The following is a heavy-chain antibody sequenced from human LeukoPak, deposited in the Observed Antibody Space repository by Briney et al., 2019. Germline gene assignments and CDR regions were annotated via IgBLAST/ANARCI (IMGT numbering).Heavy chain of an antibody. CDR1: GFIFSTFA. CDR2: TYTGGNS. V-gene: IGHV3-53*01. J-gene: IGHJ3*02. D-gene: IGHD3-22*01. CDR3: ARGGRGSAAVVAPRSFDI. Sequence: SGGSLRLSCAASGFIFSTFAMTWVRQAPGKGLEWVSVTYTGGNSYYADSVKGRFIISRDISKNTLYLQMNSLRAEDSALYYCARGGRGSAAVVAPRSFDIWGQGTMVTVSS.